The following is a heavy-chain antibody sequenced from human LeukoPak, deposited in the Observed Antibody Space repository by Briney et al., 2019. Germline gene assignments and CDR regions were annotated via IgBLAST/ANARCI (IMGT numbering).Heavy chain of an antibody. CDR1: GDSISSGDYY. CDR2: ISSSGST. J-gene: IGHJ4*02. V-gene: IGHV4-61*02. Sequence: SETLSLTCTVSGDSISSGDYYWSWIRQPAGKGLEWIGRISSSGSTNYNPSLKSRVTISVDTSKNQFSLKLSSVTAADTAVYFCARENYYDTSDWGQGTLVTVSS. D-gene: IGHD3-22*01. CDR3: ARENYYDTSD.